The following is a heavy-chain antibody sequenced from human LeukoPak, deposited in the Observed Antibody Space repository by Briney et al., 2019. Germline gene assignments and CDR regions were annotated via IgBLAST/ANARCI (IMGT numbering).Heavy chain of an antibody. J-gene: IGHJ3*02. V-gene: IGHV1-69*06. CDR3: ASVAVNDYGDYAHAFDI. CDR1: GYTFTGYY. Sequence: SVKVSCKASGYTFTGYYMHWVRQAPGQGLEWMGGIIPIFGTANYAQKFQGRVTITADKSTSTAYMELSSLRSEDTAVYYCASVAVNDYGDYAHAFDIWGQGTMVTVSS. D-gene: IGHD4-17*01. CDR2: IIPIFGTA.